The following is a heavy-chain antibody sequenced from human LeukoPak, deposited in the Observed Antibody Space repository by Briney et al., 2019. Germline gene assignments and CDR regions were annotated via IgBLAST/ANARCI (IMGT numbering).Heavy chain of an antibody. CDR2: IYYSGST. J-gene: IGHJ4*02. V-gene: IGHV4-39*01. D-gene: IGHD4-17*01. CDR3: ARGYHDYGSFRRRPHQNSYFDY. CDR1: GGSISSSSYY. Sequence: PSETLSLTCTVSGGSISSSSYYWGWIRQPPGKGLEWIGSIYYSGSTYYNPSLKSRVTISVDTSKNQFSLKLSSVTAADTAVYYCARGYHDYGSFRRRPHQNSYFDYWGLGTLVTVSS.